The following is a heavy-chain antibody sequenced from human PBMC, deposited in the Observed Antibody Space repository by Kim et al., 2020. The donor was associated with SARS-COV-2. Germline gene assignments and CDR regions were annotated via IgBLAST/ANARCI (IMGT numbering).Heavy chain of an antibody. CDR3: ARAVRGAIGYCSSTSCVG. V-gene: IGHV1-69*02. J-gene: IGHJ6*02. CDR2: IIPILGIA. CDR1: GGTFSSYT. Sequence: SVKVSCKASGGTFSSYTISWVRQAPGQGLEWMGRIIPILGIANYAQKFQGRVTITADKSTSTAYMELSSLRSEDTAVYYCARAVRGAIGYCSSTSCVGWGQGTTVTVSS. D-gene: IGHD2-2*01.